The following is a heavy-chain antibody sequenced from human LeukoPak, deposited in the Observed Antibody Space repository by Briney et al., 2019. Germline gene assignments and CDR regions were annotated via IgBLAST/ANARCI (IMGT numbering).Heavy chain of an antibody. Sequence: PGGSLRLSCAASGFTVSSNYMNWVRQAPGKGLEWVSVIYSGGSTYYADSVKGRFTISRDNSKNKLYLQMNSLRAEDTAVYYCAKVAEVGATGYYYYMDVWGKGTTVTISS. D-gene: IGHD1-26*01. V-gene: IGHV3-66*01. J-gene: IGHJ6*03. CDR1: GFTVSSNY. CDR3: AKVAEVGATGYYYYMDV. CDR2: IYSGGST.